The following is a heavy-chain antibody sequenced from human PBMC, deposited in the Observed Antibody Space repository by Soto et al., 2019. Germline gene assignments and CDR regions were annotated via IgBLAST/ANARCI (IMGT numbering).Heavy chain of an antibody. D-gene: IGHD3-10*01. Sequence: QVQLQESGPGLVKPSQTLSLICSVSGGSISSGGYYWSWIRQPPGKGLEWIGHIFHTGSNYHNPSLRSGLTMSVDTSKNQCDLRLNSVTAADTAVYYCARDDYFESGSNAYVIWGQGTLVTVSS. V-gene: IGHV4-31*03. J-gene: IGHJ3*02. CDR3: ARDDYFESGSNAYVI. CDR2: IFHTGSN. CDR1: GGSISSGGYY.